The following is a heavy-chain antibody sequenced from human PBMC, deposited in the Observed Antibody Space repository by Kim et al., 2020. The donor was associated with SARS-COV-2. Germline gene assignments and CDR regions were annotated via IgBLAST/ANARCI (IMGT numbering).Heavy chain of an antibody. CDR1: GFTFSGSA. CDR2: IRSKANSYAT. V-gene: IGHV3-73*01. CDR3: TRHPSAGGAAAGTGSPNDCYYGMDV. Sequence: GGSLRLSCAASGFTFSGSAMHWVRQASGKGLEWVGRIRSKANSYATAYAASGKGRFTISRDDSKNTAYLQMKSLKTEDTAVYYCTRHPSAGGAAAGTGSPNDCYYGMDVWGQGTTVTVSS. D-gene: IGHD6-13*01. J-gene: IGHJ6*02.